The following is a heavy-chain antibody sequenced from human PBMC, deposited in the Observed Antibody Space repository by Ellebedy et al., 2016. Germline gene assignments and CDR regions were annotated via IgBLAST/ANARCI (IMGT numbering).Heavy chain of an antibody. Sequence: GGSLRLSXAASGFTFSSYAMSWVRQAPGKGLEWVSAISGSGGSTYYADSVKGRFTISRDNSKNTLYLQMNSMRAEDTAVYYCAKNSMVRGVISHPLYYFDYWGQGTLVTVSS. V-gene: IGHV3-23*01. D-gene: IGHD3-10*01. CDR3: AKNSMVRGVISHPLYYFDY. CDR2: ISGSGGST. J-gene: IGHJ4*02. CDR1: GFTFSSYA.